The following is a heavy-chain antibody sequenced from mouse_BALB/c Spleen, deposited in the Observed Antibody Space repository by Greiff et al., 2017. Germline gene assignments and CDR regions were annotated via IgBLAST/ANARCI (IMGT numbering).Heavy chain of an antibody. CDR2: ISYDGSN. Sequence: EVKLVESGPGLVKPSQSLSLTCSVTGYSITSGYYWNWIRQFPGNKLEWMGYISYDGSNNYNPSLKNRISITRDTSKNQFFLKLNSVTTEDTATYYCARDPYGNHFDYWGQGTTLTVSS. CDR3: ARDPYGNHFDY. J-gene: IGHJ2*01. V-gene: IGHV3-6*02. D-gene: IGHD2-10*02. CDR1: GYSITSGYY.